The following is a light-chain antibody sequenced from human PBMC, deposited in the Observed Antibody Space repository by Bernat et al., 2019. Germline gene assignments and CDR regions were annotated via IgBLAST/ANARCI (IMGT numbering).Light chain of an antibody. V-gene: IGLV2-23*02. J-gene: IGLJ3*02. Sequence: QSALTQPASVSGSPGQSITISCTGTSSDVGSYDLVSWYQHHPGKAPKLMIYDVTKRPSGVSNRVFGSKSGNTASLTISGRQAEDEADYRCCSYAGSSTWVFGGGTKLTVL. CDR2: DVT. CDR3: CSYAGSSTWV. CDR1: SSDVGSYDL.